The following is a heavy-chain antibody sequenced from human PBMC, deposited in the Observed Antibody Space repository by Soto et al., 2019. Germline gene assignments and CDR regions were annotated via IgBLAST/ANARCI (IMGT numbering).Heavy chain of an antibody. Sequence: PGGSLRLSCAASTTTFSSSGWHWVRQAPGRGLEWVAFHSNDGITKTYGDSVKGRFTISRDNSEKMVFLQMNSLRSDGTAIYYCAKDGPHFDVDVWGQGTTVTVSS. V-gene: IGHV3-30*02. D-gene: IGHD3-9*01. CDR1: TTTFSSSG. J-gene: IGHJ6*02. CDR3: AKDGPHFDVDV. CDR2: HSNDGITK.